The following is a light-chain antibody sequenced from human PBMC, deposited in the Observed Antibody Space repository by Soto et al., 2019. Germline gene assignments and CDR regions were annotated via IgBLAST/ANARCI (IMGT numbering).Light chain of an antibody. CDR3: CSSAGSPRFV. J-gene: IGLJ1*01. CDR2: DVS. V-gene: IGLV2-11*01. Sequence: QSALTQPRSVSGSPGQSVTISCTGTSSDVGRYNYVSWYQHHPGTAPKVMIYDVSERPSGGPDRFSGSKSGNTASLTISGLQAEDEADYYCCSSAGSPRFVFGTGTKPTVL. CDR1: SSDVGRYNY.